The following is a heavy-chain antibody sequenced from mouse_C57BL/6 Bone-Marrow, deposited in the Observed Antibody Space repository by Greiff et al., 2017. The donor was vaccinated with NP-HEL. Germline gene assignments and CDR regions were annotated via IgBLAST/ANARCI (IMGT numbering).Heavy chain of an antibody. Sequence: EVQGVESGGGLVKPGGSLKLSCAASGFTFSDYGMHWVRQAPEKGLEWVAYISSGSSTIYYADNVKGRFTISRDNAKNTLFLQMTSLRAEDTAMYYCARGGTHDGSFDYWGQGTTLTVSS. V-gene: IGHV5-17*01. CDR1: GFTFSDYG. CDR3: ARGGTHDGSFDY. D-gene: IGHD1-1*01. J-gene: IGHJ2*01. CDR2: ISSGSSTI.